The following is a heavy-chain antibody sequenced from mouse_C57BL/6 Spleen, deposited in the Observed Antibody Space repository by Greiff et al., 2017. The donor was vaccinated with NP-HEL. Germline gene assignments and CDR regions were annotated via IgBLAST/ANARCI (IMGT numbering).Heavy chain of an antibody. CDR2: INPGSGGT. V-gene: IGHV1-54*01. Sequence: VQLQQSGAELVRPGTSVQVSCKASGYAFTNYLIEWVKQRPGQGLEWIGVINPGSGGTNYNEKFKGKATLTADKSSSTAYMQLSSLTSEDSAVYFCARGATVVPFDYWGQGTTLTVSS. CDR1: GYAFTNYL. CDR3: ARGATVVPFDY. D-gene: IGHD1-1*01. J-gene: IGHJ2*01.